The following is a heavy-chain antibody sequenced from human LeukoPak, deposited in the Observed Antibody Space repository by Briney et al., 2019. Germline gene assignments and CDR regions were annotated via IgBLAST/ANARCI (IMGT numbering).Heavy chain of an antibody. V-gene: IGHV4-59*01. D-gene: IGHD4-11*01. CDR3: ARDYSSFNWFDP. Sequence: RSETLSLTCTVSGGSITSYYWSWIRQPPGKGLEWIGYVSYSEGTNYNPSLKSRVTISGDTSKNPFSLKLISVTAADTAVYYCARDYSSFNWFDPWGQGTLVIVSS. CDR2: VSYSEGT. J-gene: IGHJ5*02. CDR1: GGSITSYY.